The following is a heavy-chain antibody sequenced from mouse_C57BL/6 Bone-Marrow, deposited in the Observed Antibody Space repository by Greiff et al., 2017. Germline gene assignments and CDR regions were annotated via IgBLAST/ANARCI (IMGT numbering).Heavy chain of an antibody. Sequence: EVQLQQSGPELVKPGASVKISCKASGYTFTDYYMNWVKQSHGKSLEWIGDINPNNGGTSYNQKFKGKATLTVDKSSSTAYMELRSLTSEDSAVXYCQDWGGYYWGQGTTLTVSS. CDR2: INPNNGGT. CDR1: GYTFTDYY. V-gene: IGHV1-26*01. CDR3: QDWGGYY. J-gene: IGHJ2*01.